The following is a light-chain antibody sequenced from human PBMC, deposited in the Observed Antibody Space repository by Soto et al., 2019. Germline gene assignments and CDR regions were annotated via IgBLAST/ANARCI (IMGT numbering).Light chain of an antibody. J-gene: IGKJ1*01. CDR2: GAS. Sequence: DIQMTQSPSSLSASVGDRFTITCRASESISTWLAWYQQKPGKAPKLLIYGASSLESGVPPRFSGDGSETDFTLTISSLQRDDFGTYYCQQYSRLWSFGQGTKVDI. CDR1: ESISTW. V-gene: IGKV1-5*03. CDR3: QQYSRLWS.